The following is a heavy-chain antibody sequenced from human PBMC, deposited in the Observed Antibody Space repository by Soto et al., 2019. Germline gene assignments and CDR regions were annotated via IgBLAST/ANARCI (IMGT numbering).Heavy chain of an antibody. CDR2: IYSGGST. Sequence: LRLSCAASGFTVSSIYMSWVRQAPGKGLEWVSVIYSGGSTYYADSVKGRFTISRHNSKNTLYLQMNSLRAEDTAVYYCARVTAVAGIYYYYYMDVWGKGTTVTVSS. CDR1: GFTVSSIY. D-gene: IGHD6-19*01. J-gene: IGHJ6*03. V-gene: IGHV3-53*04. CDR3: ARVTAVAGIYYYYYMDV.